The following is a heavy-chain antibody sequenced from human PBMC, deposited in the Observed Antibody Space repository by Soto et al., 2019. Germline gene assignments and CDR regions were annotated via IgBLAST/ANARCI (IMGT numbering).Heavy chain of an antibody. CDR3: AGGGAKDLPLSQVYFDY. CDR1: GGSFSGYY. Sequence: SETLSLTCAVYGGSFSGYYWSWIRQPPGKGLEWIGEINHSGSTNYNPSLKSRVTISVDTSKNQFSLKLSSVTAADTAVYYCAGGGAKDLPLSQVYFDYWGQGTLVTVSS. D-gene: IGHD2-15*01. J-gene: IGHJ4*02. V-gene: IGHV4-34*01. CDR2: INHSGST.